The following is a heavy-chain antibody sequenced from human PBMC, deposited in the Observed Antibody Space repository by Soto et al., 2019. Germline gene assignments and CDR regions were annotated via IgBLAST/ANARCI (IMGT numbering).Heavy chain of an antibody. J-gene: IGHJ6*02. D-gene: IGHD3-3*01. Sequence: GESLKISCKGSGYSFTSYWISWVRQMPGKGLEWMGRIDPSDSYTNYSPSFQGHVTISADKSISTAYLQWSSLKASDTAMYYCARQKLTIFGVVIIPHGMDVWGQGTTVTVSS. CDR1: GYSFTSYW. CDR2: IDPSDSYT. V-gene: IGHV5-10-1*01. CDR3: ARQKLTIFGVVIIPHGMDV.